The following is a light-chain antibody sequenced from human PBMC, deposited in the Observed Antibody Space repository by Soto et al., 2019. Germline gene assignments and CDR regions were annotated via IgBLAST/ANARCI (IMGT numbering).Light chain of an antibody. CDR2: GAS. J-gene: IGKJ1*01. CDR3: QQYGSSGT. Sequence: EIVLMQSPGTLSLSPGERATLSCRASQTLRRTYTAWYQQKPGQAPRVLIYGASKRATGIPDRFSGSGSGTDFTLTISRLEPEDFAVYYCQQYGSSGTFGQGTKVDIK. CDR1: QTLRRTY. V-gene: IGKV3-20*01.